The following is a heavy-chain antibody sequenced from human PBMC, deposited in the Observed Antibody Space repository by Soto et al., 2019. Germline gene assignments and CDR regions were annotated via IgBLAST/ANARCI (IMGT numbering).Heavy chain of an antibody. CDR3: ARAIVVVPAARGNWFDP. Sequence: QVQLQESGPGLVKPSETLSLTCTVSGGSVSSGSYYWSWIRQPPGKGLEWIGYIYYSGSTNYNPSLKGRVTISVDTSKNQFSLKLSSVTAADTAVYYCARAIVVVPAARGNWFDPWGQGTLVTVSS. D-gene: IGHD2-2*01. V-gene: IGHV4-61*01. CDR2: IYYSGST. CDR1: GGSVSSGSYY. J-gene: IGHJ5*02.